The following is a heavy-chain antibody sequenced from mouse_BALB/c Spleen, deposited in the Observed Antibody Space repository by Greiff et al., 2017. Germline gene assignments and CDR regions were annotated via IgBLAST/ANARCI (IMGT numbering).Heavy chain of an antibody. CDR3: ARGEYGNYESY. CDR2: INSNGGST. D-gene: IGHD2-10*02. J-gene: IGHJ3*01. Sequence: EVQLVESGGGLVQPGGSLKLSCAASGFTFSSYGMSWVRQTPDKRLEWVATINSNGGSTYYPDSGKGRFTISRDNAKNTLYLQMSSLKSEDTAMYYCARGEYGNYESYWGQGTLVTVSA. CDR1: GFTFSSYG. V-gene: IGHV5-6-3*01.